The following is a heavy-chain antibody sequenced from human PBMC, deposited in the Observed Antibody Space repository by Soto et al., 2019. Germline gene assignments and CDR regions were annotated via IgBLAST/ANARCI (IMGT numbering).Heavy chain of an antibody. CDR1: GFTFSSYW. J-gene: IGHJ3*02. Sequence: GESLKISCAASGFTFSSYWMSWVRQAPGKGLEWVASIKQDGSEKYYEDSVKGRFTISRDNAKNSLYLQMNSLRAEDTAVYYCARDRKGDAFDIWGQGTMVTVSS. V-gene: IGHV3-7*01. CDR2: IKQDGSEK. CDR3: ARDRKGDAFDI.